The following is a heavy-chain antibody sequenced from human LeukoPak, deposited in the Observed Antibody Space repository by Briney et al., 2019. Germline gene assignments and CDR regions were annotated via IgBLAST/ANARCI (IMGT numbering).Heavy chain of an antibody. D-gene: IGHD3-16*01. J-gene: IGHJ3*02. V-gene: IGHV3-33*06. CDR3: AKVGRQFGVPLSPRGSRDNDAFDI. Sequence: GGSLRLSCAASGFTFSSYGMHWVRQAPGKGLEWVAVIWYDGSNKYYADSVKGRFTISRDNSKNTLYLQMNSLRAEDTAVYYCAKVGRQFGVPLSPRGSRDNDAFDIWGQGTMVTVSS. CDR1: GFTFSSYG. CDR2: IWYDGSNK.